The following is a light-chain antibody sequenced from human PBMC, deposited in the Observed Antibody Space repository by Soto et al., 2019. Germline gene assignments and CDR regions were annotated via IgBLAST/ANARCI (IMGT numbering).Light chain of an antibody. CDR3: QQYGSSPRT. V-gene: IGKV3-20*01. Sequence: EIVLTQSPGTLCLSPGERATLSCRASQSVSSSYLAWYQQKPGQAPRLLIYGASSRATGIPDRFSGSGSGTDFTLTISRLEPEDFAVYYCQQYGSSPRTLGQGTKVDIK. J-gene: IGKJ1*01. CDR1: QSVSSSY. CDR2: GAS.